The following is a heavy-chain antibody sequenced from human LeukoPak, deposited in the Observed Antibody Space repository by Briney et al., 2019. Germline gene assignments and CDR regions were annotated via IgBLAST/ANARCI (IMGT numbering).Heavy chain of an antibody. Sequence: PGGSLRLSCAASGFTFSSYGMNWVRQAPGKGLEWVSSISSSSSYIYYADSVKGRFTISRDNAKNSLYLQMTSLRAEDTAVYYFARDLDDYNAFDYWGQGSLVTVSS. CDR1: GFTFSSYG. V-gene: IGHV3-21*01. D-gene: IGHD4-11*01. CDR3: ARDLDDYNAFDY. J-gene: IGHJ4*02. CDR2: ISSSSSYI.